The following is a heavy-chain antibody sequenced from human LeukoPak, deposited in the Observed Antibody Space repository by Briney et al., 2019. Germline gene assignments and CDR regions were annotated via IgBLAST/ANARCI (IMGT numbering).Heavy chain of an antibody. V-gene: IGHV4-38-2*02. CDR1: GYSFSSGYH. CDR2: GYRSGST. Sequence: PSETLSLTCVVSGYSFSSGYHWGWIRHPPREGVEWIESGYRSGSTYYTQSVKSRVTISVDTSKNQLSLKVRSVTAADTAVYYCARENWVFDYWGQGILVTVSS. D-gene: IGHD7-27*01. CDR3: ARENWVFDY. J-gene: IGHJ4*02.